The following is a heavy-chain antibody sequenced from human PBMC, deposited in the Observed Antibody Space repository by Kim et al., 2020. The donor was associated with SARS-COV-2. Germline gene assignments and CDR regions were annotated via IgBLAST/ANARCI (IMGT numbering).Heavy chain of an antibody. Sequence: GGSLRLSCTASGFTFGDYAMSWVRQAPGKGLEWVGFIRSKAYGGTTEYAASVKGRFTISRDDSKSIAYLQMNSLKTEDTAVYYCTRFPFMITFGGVIVWGQGTLVTVSS. CDR3: TRFPFMITFGGVIV. CDR2: IRSKAYGGTT. J-gene: IGHJ4*02. V-gene: IGHV3-49*04. CDR1: GFTFGDYA. D-gene: IGHD3-16*02.